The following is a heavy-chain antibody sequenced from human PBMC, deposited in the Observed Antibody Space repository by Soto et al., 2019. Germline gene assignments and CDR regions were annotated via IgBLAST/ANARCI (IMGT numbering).Heavy chain of an antibody. D-gene: IGHD4-17*01. CDR3: GRDPNGDYIGAFDF. J-gene: IGHJ3*01. CDR2: ISGSGGRT. V-gene: IGHV3-23*01. Sequence: EVQVLESGGALIQPGGSLRLSCAVSGVTFSRYAMTWVRQAPGKGLEWVSAISGSGGRTYYADSVKGRFTISRDNSRNTLFPQMNSLRAEDTAVYYCGRDPNGDYIGAFDFWGQGTMVTVSS. CDR1: GVTFSRYA.